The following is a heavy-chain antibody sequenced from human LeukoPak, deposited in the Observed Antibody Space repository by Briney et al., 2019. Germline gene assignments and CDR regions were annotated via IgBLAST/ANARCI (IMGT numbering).Heavy chain of an antibody. D-gene: IGHD5-12*01. CDR2: ISYDGSNK. V-gene: IGHV3-30*03. Sequence: GGSLRLSCAASGFTFSSYGMHWVRQAPGKGLEWVAVISYDGSNKYYADSVKGRFTISRDNSKNTLYLQMNSLRAEDTAVFYCAREDIVATMTFDYWGQGILVTVSS. CDR1: GFTFSSYG. J-gene: IGHJ4*02. CDR3: AREDIVATMTFDY.